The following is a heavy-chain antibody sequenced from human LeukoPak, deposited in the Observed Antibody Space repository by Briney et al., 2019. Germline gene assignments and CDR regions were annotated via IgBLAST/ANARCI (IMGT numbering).Heavy chain of an antibody. CDR3: ARDSNYDY. D-gene: IGHD6-13*01. CDR2: IYSGGST. CDR1: GFTFSSTY. Sequence: GGSLRLSCAASGFTFSSTYMSWVRQAPGKGLEGVSVIYSGGSTYYADSVKGRFTISRDNSKNTLYLQMNSLRAEDTAVYYCARDSNYDYWGQGTLVTVSS. J-gene: IGHJ4*02. V-gene: IGHV3-66*02.